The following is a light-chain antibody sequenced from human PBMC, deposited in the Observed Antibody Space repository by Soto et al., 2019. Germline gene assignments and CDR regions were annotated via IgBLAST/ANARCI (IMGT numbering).Light chain of an antibody. J-gene: IGLJ7*01. CDR1: SSNIGGNY. V-gene: IGLV1-47*01. Sequence: QPVLTQPPSASGTPGQRVTIPCYGSSSNIGGNYVFWYQHLPGTAPNLLIYRNNQRPSGVPDRFSGSKSGTSASRAISGLRSEDEADYYCATWDASLSGNVVFGGGTQLTVL. CDR3: ATWDASLSGNVV. CDR2: RNN.